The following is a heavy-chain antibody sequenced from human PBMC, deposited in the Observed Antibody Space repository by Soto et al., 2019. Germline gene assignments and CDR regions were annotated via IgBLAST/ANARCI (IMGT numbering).Heavy chain of an antibody. CDR2: IIPIFGTA. Sequence: SVKVSCKASGGTFSSYAISWVRQAPGQGIEWMGGIIPIFGTANYAQKFQGRVTITADESTSTAYIELSSLRSEDTAVYYCARDPSDYYYDSSGYFRDAFDIWGQGTMVTVSS. J-gene: IGHJ3*02. CDR1: GGTFSSYA. CDR3: ARDPSDYYYDSSGYFRDAFDI. V-gene: IGHV1-69*13. D-gene: IGHD3-22*01.